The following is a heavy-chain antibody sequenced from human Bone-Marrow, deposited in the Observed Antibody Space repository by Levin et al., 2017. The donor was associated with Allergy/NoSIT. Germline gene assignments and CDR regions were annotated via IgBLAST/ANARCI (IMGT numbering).Heavy chain of an antibody. J-gene: IGHJ4*02. CDR3: VRGQGGKGFDY. D-gene: IGHD4-23*01. CDR2: IYSDTTGSST. V-gene: IGHV3-66*01. Sequence: GESLKISCAASGFAVNRFSMNWVRQAPGKGLDWVSVIYSDTTGSSTYYSDYVKGSVTISRAKSKNTMDLQMNSLRAEDTAIYYCVRGQGGKGFDYWGQGTQVTVSS. CDR1: GFAVNRFS.